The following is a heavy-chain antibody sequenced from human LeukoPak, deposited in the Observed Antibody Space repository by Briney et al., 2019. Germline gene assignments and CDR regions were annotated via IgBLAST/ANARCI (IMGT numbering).Heavy chain of an antibody. CDR3: ARAPARYGSGFYY. CDR2: SYHSGST. D-gene: IGHD3-10*01. Sequence: SETLSLTCAVSGGSISSSNWWSWGRQPPGKVLEWIGESYHSGSTNYNPSLKSRVTISVDKSKNQFSLKLSSVTAADTAVYYCARAPARYGSGFYYWGQGTLVTVSS. J-gene: IGHJ4*02. CDR1: GGSISSSNW. V-gene: IGHV4-4*02.